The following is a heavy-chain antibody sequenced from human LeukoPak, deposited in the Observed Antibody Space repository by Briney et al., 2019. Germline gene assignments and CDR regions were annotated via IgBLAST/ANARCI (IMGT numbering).Heavy chain of an antibody. Sequence: SETLSLTCTFSGGSINNFYWSWIRQPAGKGLEWIGRIDASENTNYNPSLKSRVTMSVDTSKNQFSLKLSSVTAADTAVYYCARGSNYYGSGSAYYYYMDVWGKGTTVTVSS. CDR1: GGSINNFY. J-gene: IGHJ6*03. CDR3: ARGSNYYGSGSAYYYYMDV. V-gene: IGHV4-4*07. CDR2: IDASENT. D-gene: IGHD3-10*01.